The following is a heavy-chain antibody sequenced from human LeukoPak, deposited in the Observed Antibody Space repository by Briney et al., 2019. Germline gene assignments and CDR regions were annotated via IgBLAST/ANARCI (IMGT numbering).Heavy chain of an antibody. CDR3: ASITVDTATIYFDY. CDR1: GGSISSYY. Sequence: SETLSLTCTVSGGSISSYYWSWIRQPPGKGLEWIGYIYYSGSTNYNPSLKSRVTISVDTSKNQFSLKLSSVTAADTAVYYCASITVDTATIYFDYWSEGTLVTVSS. D-gene: IGHD5-18*01. J-gene: IGHJ4*02. CDR2: IYYSGST. V-gene: IGHV4-59*08.